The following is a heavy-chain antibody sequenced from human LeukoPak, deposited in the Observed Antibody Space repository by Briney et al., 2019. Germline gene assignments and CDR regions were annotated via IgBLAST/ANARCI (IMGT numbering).Heavy chain of an antibody. J-gene: IGHJ5*02. CDR2: IHSSGNT. Sequence: SETLSLTCTVSGGSINYYYGNWIRQPPGKGLEWIGYIHSSGNTRYNPSLRSRVTMSVETSKNQFSLRLTSVTPADTAVYYCARVGRYCSGGSCYGENWFDPWGQGTLVTVSS. D-gene: IGHD2-15*01. CDR1: GGSINYYY. CDR3: ARVGRYCSGGSCYGENWFDP. V-gene: IGHV4-59*01.